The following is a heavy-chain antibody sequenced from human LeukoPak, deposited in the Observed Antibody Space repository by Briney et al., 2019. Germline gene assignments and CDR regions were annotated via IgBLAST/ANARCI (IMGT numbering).Heavy chain of an antibody. CDR3: ARGIRRRYLDWLLHDAFDI. J-gene: IGHJ3*02. Sequence: SETLSLTRAVYGGSFSGYYWSWIRQPPGKGLEWIGEINHSGSTNYNPSLKSRVTISVDTSKNQFSLKLSSVTAADTAVYYCARGIRRRYLDWLLHDAFDIWGQGTMVTVSS. CDR1: GGSFSGYY. V-gene: IGHV4-34*01. CDR2: INHSGST. D-gene: IGHD3-9*01.